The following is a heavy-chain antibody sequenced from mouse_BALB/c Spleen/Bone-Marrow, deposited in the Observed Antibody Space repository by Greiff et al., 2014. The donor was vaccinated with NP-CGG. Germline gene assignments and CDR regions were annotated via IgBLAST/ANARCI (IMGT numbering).Heavy chain of an antibody. CDR3: ARREFITRIRYFDV. CDR1: GFNIKDTY. J-gene: IGHJ1*01. Sequence: DVKLVESGAELVKPGASVKLSCTASGFNIKDTYMHWVKQRPEQGLEWIGRIDPANGNTKYDPKFQDKATITADTSSNTAYLQLSSLTSEDTAVYYCARREFITRIRYFDVWGAGTTVTVSS. D-gene: IGHD1-2*01. CDR2: IDPANGNT. V-gene: IGHV14-3*02.